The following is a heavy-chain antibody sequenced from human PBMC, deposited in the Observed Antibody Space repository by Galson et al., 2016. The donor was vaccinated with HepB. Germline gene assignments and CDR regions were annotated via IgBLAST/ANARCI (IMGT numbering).Heavy chain of an antibody. D-gene: IGHD1-14*01. V-gene: IGHV3-9*01. CDR3: AKGVRTGYYYYGMDV. Sequence: SLRLSCAASGFSFDDYAMHWVRQAPGKGLEWVSGISWNSGSIGYAESVKGRFTISRDNARDSLYLQLNSPRAEDTGLYYCAKGVRTGYYYYGMDVWGKGTTVTVSS. CDR1: GFSFDDYA. CDR2: ISWNSGSI. J-gene: IGHJ6*04.